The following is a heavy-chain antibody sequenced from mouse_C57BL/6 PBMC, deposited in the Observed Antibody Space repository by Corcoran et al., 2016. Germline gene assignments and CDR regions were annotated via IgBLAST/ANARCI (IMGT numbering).Heavy chain of an antibody. D-gene: IGHD3-2*02. CDR2: INTYSGVP. CDR1: GYTFTTYG. Sequence: QIQLVQSGPELKKPGETVKISCKASGYTFTTYGMSWVKQAPGKGLKWMGWINTYSGVPTYADDFKGRFAFSLETSASTAYLQINNLKNEDTATYFCARSSGWTAQAHLGDYWGQGTSVTVSS. J-gene: IGHJ4*01. V-gene: IGHV9-3*01. CDR3: ARSSGWTAQAHLGDY.